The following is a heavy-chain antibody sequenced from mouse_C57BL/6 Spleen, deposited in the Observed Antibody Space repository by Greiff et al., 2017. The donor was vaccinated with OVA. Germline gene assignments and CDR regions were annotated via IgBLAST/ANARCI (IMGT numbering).Heavy chain of an antibody. Sequence: QVQLKESGAELVKPGASVKISCKASPPPPIIYRMNWVKQRPGKGLEWIGQIYPGDGDTNYNGKVKGKATLTADKSSSTAYLQLSSLSSEDSAVYFCARRGTWDYFDYWGQGTTLTVSS. V-gene: IGHV1-80*01. CDR1: PPPPIIYR. CDR2: IYPGDGDT. J-gene: IGHJ2*01. CDR3: ARRGTWDYFDY.